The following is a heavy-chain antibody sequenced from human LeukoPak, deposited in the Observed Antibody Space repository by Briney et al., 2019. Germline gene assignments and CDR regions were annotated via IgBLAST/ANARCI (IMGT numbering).Heavy chain of an antibody. J-gene: IGHJ4*02. CDR2: ISYDGSNK. V-gene: IGHV3-30-3*01. CDR3: ARDRLRDMIVVPRDY. D-gene: IGHD3-22*01. CDR1: GFTFSSYA. Sequence: PGGSLRLSCAASGFTFSSYAMHWVRQAPGKGLEWVAVISYDGSNKYYADSVKGRFTISRDNAKNSLYLQMNSLRAEDTAVYYCARDRLRDMIVVPRDYWGQGTLVTVSS.